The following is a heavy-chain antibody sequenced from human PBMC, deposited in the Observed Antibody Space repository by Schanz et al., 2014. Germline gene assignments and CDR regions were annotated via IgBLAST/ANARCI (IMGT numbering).Heavy chain of an antibody. CDR3: AGDWASGRYYSDY. Sequence: QVELVESGGGGVQPGRSLRLSCEASGFTFSRNAMHWVRQAAGKGLEWVAAITYDGSNKYYAESVKGRFAISRDNSKDTLYLQMNSLRTEDTAVYYCAGDWASGRYYSDYWGQGTLVTVSS. J-gene: IGHJ4*02. V-gene: IGHV3-30*09. CDR1: GFTFSRNA. D-gene: IGHD1-26*01. CDR2: ITYDGSNK.